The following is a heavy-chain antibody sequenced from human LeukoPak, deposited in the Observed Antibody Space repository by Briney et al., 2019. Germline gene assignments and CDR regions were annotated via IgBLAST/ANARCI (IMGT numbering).Heavy chain of an antibody. J-gene: IGHJ4*02. CDR3: ARGEDGYNPFNY. D-gene: IGHD5-24*01. CDR2: IYYSGST. V-gene: IGHV4-61*08. Sequence: SQTLSLTCAVSGGSISSGGYSWSWIRQPPGKGLEWIGYIYYSGSTNYNPSLKSRVTISVDTSKNQFSLKLSSVTAADTAVYYCARGEDGYNPFNYWGQGTLVTVSS. CDR1: GGSISSGGYS.